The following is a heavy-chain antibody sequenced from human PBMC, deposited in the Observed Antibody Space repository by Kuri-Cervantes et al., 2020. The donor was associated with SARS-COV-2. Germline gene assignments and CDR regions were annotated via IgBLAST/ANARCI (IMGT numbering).Heavy chain of an antibody. CDR2: INPADSET. J-gene: IGHJ4*02. CDR1: GYSFSSYW. V-gene: IGHV5-51*04. CDR3: AIHMRANGSGSRYGGFDY. D-gene: IGHD3-10*01. Sequence: GGSLRLSCQGSGYSFSSYWMSWVRQMPGKGLEWMGIINPADSETRYSPSFQGQVTISADKPTTTAYLQWPSLKASDTAMYYCAIHMRANGSGSRYGGFDYWGQGTLVTVSS.